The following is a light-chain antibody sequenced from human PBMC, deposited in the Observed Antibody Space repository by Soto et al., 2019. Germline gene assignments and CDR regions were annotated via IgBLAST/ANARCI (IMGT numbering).Light chain of an antibody. CDR2: AAS. CDR1: QSISRY. Sequence: DIQMTQSPSSLSASVGDRVTITCRASQSISRYLHWYQHKPGKAPKLLIYAASSLQSGVPSRFSGSESGTDFTLTISSLQPEDFATYYCQESYSTPLWTFGQGTKVEIK. CDR3: QESYSTPLWT. V-gene: IGKV1-39*01. J-gene: IGKJ1*01.